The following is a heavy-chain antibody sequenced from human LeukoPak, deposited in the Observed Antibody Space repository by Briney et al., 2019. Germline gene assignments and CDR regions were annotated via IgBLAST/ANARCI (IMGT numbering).Heavy chain of an antibody. V-gene: IGHV3-30-3*01. CDR3: ARDGARGTPV. D-gene: IGHD1-26*01. Sequence: PGRPRSPSSASSGFPFRMFAMPGVRPAPAKGLGWVAVISFDGVNKYNTNPVKGRFTISRENPKNTRYRQMKRLRAEATPVSYCARDGARGTPVWGQGTLVTVSS. CDR1: GFPFRMFA. J-gene: IGHJ4*02. CDR2: ISFDGVNK.